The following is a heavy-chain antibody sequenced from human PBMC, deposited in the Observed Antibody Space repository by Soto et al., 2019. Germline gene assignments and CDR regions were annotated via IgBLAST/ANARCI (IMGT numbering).Heavy chain of an antibody. Sequence: PSETLSLTSTVSGGSISSGDYYWSWIRQPPGKGLEWIGYIYYSGSTYYNPSLKSRVTISVDTSKNQFSLKLSSVTAADTAVYYCARVGYYDSSGYLFDYWGQGTLVTVSS. CDR3: ARVGYYDSSGYLFDY. V-gene: IGHV4-30-4*01. CDR2: IYYSGST. J-gene: IGHJ4*02. CDR1: GGSISSGDYY. D-gene: IGHD3-22*01.